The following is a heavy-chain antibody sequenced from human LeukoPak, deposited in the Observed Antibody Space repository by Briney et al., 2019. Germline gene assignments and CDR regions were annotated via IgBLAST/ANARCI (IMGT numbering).Heavy chain of an antibody. CDR1: GGSFSGYY. CDR2: INHSGST. D-gene: IGHD4-11*01. CDR3: ARVGRYSNNY. Sequence: SSETLSLTCAVYGGSFSGYYWSWIRQPPGKGLEWIGEINHSGSTNYNPSLKSRVTISVDTSKNQFSLKLSSVTAADTAVYYCARVGRYSNNYWGQGTLVTVSS. V-gene: IGHV4-34*01. J-gene: IGHJ4*02.